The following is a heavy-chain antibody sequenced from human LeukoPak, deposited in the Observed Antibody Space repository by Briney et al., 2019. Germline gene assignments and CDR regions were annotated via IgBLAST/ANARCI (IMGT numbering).Heavy chain of an antibody. J-gene: IGHJ6*02. Sequence: SVKVSCKASEGTFSSYAISWVRQAPGQGLEWMGRIIPILGIANYAQKFQGRVTITADKSTSTAYMELSSLRSEDTAVYYCARELVVVPAAAYYYYYGMDVWGQGTTVTVSS. CDR1: EGTFSSYA. CDR2: IIPILGIA. V-gene: IGHV1-69*04. CDR3: ARELVVVPAAAYYYYYGMDV. D-gene: IGHD2-2*01.